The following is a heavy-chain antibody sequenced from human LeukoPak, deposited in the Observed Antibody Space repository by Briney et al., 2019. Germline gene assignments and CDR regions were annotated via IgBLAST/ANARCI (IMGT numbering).Heavy chain of an antibody. V-gene: IGHV5-51*01. Sequence: GESLKISCKGSGSRFTSYWIGWVRQIPGKGLKWMGIIYPGDSDTRYSPSFQGQVTISADKSISTAYLQWSSLKASDTAMYYCARLVSGWYNWFDPWGQGTLVTVSS. J-gene: IGHJ5*02. CDR3: ARLVSGWYNWFDP. D-gene: IGHD6-19*01. CDR2: IYPGDSDT. CDR1: GSRFTSYW.